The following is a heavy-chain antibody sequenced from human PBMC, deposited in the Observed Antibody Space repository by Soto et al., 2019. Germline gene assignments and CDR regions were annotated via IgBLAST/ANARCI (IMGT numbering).Heavy chain of an antibody. CDR2: IIPISGAA. V-gene: IGHV1-69*06. CDR3: ARAMTRTVVPYFDF. CDR1: GGTFSNYV. Sequence: QVQLVQSGAEVKNPGSSVKVSCKASGGTFSNYVVNWVRQAHGQGLEWMGRIIPISGAANYAQKFQGRVTITADKSTITSDMELSSLRSEDTAVYYCARAMTRTVVPYFDFWGQGTLVTVSS. J-gene: IGHJ4*02. D-gene: IGHD1-7*01.